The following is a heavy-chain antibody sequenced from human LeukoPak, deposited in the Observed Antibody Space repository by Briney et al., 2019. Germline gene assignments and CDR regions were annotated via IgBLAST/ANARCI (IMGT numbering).Heavy chain of an antibody. V-gene: IGHV4-38-2*02. D-gene: IGHD1-26*01. CDR1: GYSISSGYH. J-gene: IGHJ3*02. CDR2: IYHSGST. Sequence: SETLSLTCTVSGYSISSGYHWGWIRQPPGKGLEWIGSIYHSGSTYYNPPLKSRVTISVDTSKNQFSLKLSSVTAADTAVYYCAKEVGATVDAFDIWGQGTMVTVSS. CDR3: AKEVGATVDAFDI.